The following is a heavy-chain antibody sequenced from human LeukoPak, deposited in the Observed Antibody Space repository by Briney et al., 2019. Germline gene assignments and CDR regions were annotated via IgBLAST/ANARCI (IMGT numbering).Heavy chain of an antibody. J-gene: IGHJ3*02. CDR3: ARDQYHDAFDI. CDR2: IYYSGST. V-gene: IGHV4-59*01. Sequence: SGGSLRLSCAASGFTFSNAWMSWIRQPPGKGLEWIGYIYYSGSTNYNPSLKSRVTISVDTSKNQFSLKLSSVTAADTAVYYCARDQYHDAFDIWGQGTMVTVSS. D-gene: IGHD4-11*01. CDR1: GFTFSNAW.